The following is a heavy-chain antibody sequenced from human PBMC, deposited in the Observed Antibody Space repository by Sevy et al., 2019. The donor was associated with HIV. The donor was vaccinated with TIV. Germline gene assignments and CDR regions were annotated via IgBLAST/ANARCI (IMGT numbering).Heavy chain of an antibody. CDR2: INQAGSDK. J-gene: IGHJ4*02. CDR3: AGGGFLSRY. D-gene: IGHD2-15*01. CDR1: GFTFSDSW. V-gene: IGHV3-7*01. Sequence: GGSLRLSCAASGFTFSDSWMTWVRQGPGKGLEWVANINQAGSDKSYVDSVRGRFTISRDNAKNSLYLQMNSLRVEDTALYYCAGGGFLSRYWGQGSLVTVSS.